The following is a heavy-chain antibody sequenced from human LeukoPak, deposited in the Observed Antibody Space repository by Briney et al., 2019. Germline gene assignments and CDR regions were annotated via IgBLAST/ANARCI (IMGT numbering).Heavy chain of an antibody. CDR3: AREEGGSGWLDF. D-gene: IGHD6-19*01. J-gene: IGHJ4*02. Sequence: SQTLSLTCAVSGDSVSTNRAAWHWLRQSPSRGLEWLGRTYYRSKWFTDYAISVKSRITINPDTSKNQFSLHLNSVTPEDTSLHYCAREEGGSGWLDFWGQGTLVTVSS. CDR1: GDSVSTNRAA. V-gene: IGHV6-1*01. CDR2: TYYRSKWFT.